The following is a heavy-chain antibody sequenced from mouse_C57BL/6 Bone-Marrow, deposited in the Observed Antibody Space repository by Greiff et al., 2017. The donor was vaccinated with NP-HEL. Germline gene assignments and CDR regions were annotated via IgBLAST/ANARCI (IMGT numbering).Heavy chain of an antibody. D-gene: IGHD3-2*02. V-gene: IGHV1-47*01. CDR3: ARRLSRQLRLGFAY. CDR2: FHPYIDDP. J-gene: IGHJ3*01. CDR1: GYTFTTYP. Sequence: VHLQPSGAELVKPGASVKMSCKASGYTFTTYPIEWLKQNHGKSLEWIGNFHPYIDDPKYNEKFKGKATLTVEKSSSTVYLELSRLTSDDSAVYYCARRLSRQLRLGFAYWGQGTLVTVSA.